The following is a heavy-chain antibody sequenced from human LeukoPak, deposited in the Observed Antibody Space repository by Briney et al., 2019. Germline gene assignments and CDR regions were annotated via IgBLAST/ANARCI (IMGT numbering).Heavy chain of an antibody. CDR1: GGSFSGYY. Sequence: SETLSLTCAVYGGSFSGYYWSWIRQPPGKGLEWIGEINHSGSTNYNPSLKSRVTISVDTSKNQFSLKLGSVTAADTAVYYCARGPMVVVTATAEYFQHWGQGTLVTVSS. CDR3: ARGPMVVVTATAEYFQH. J-gene: IGHJ1*01. V-gene: IGHV4-34*01. CDR2: INHSGST. D-gene: IGHD2-21*02.